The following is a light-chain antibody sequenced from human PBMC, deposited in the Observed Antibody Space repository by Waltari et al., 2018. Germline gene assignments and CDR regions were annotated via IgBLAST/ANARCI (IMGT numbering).Light chain of an antibody. J-gene: IGKJ1*01. CDR1: QRVSSSY. CDR3: QQYGSSPWT. CDR2: GAS. V-gene: IGKV3-20*01. Sequence: ELVLTQSPGTLSLSPGARATLSCRASQRVSSSYLAWYQQKPGQAPRLLIYGASSRFTGIPDRFSGSGSGTDFTLTISRLEPEDFAVYYCQQYGSSPWTFGQGTKVEIK.